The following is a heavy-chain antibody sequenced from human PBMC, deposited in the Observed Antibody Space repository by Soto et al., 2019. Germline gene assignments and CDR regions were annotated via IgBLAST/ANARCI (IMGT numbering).Heavy chain of an antibody. V-gene: IGHV3-30*03. Sequence: QVQLVESGGGVVQPGRSLRLSCAASGFTFSSYGMHWVRQAPGKGLEWVAVISYDGSNKYYADSVKGRFTISRDNSKNTLYLPMNSLRAEDTAVYYCATPRIAARPGFDYWGQGTLVTVSS. CDR2: ISYDGSNK. CDR1: GFTFSSYG. J-gene: IGHJ4*02. D-gene: IGHD6-6*01. CDR3: ATPRIAARPGFDY.